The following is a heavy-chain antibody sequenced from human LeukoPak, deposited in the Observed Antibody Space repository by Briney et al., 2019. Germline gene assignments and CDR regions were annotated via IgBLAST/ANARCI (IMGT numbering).Heavy chain of an antibody. Sequence: SETLSLTCTVSGGSISSSSYYWGWIRPPPGKGLEWIGSIYYSGSTYYNPSLKSRVTISVDTSKNQFSLKLSSVTAADTAVYYCARLTDVAVAGMGSFDYWGQGTLVTVSS. CDR3: ARLTDVAVAGMGSFDY. CDR2: IYYSGST. D-gene: IGHD6-19*01. V-gene: IGHV4-39*07. CDR1: GGSISSSSYY. J-gene: IGHJ4*02.